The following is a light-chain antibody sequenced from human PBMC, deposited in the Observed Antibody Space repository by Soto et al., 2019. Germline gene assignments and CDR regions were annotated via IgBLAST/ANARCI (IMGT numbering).Light chain of an antibody. CDR2: WAS. V-gene: IGKV4-1*01. J-gene: IGKJ1*01. Sequence: DIVMTQSPDSLAVSLGDRATINCKSSQSVLYSSNNKNFLAWYQQKPEQPPNLLIYWASTRESGVPDRFSGSESGTDFTLTISSLQDEDVAVYYCQQYYRPWTFGQGTKVEIK. CDR3: QQYYRPWT. CDR1: QSVLYSSNNKNF.